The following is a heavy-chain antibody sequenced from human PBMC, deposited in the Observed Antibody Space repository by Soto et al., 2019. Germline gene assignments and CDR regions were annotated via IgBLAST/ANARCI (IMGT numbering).Heavy chain of an antibody. CDR3: ARWAATQGWKGFGADKYYFDF. CDR2: MNPNTGNS. CDR1: GYTFTSYD. V-gene: IGHV1-8*01. D-gene: IGHD1-1*01. Sequence: VKVSCKASGYTFTSYDIYWVRQATGQGLEWMGWMNPNTGNSGYAQKFQGRVTVTSDTSINTVHMELSSLRSEDTAVYYCARWAATQGWKGFGADKYYFDFWGQGTLVTVSS. J-gene: IGHJ4*02.